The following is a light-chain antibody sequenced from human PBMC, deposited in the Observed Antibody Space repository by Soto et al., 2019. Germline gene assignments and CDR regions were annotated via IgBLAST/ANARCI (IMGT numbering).Light chain of an antibody. CDR1: QSVSSSY. V-gene: IGKV3-15*01. J-gene: IGKJ1*01. Sequence: EIVLTQSPGTLSLSPGERATLSCRASQSVSSSYLAWYQQKPGQAPRLLIYGASSRATGIPARFSGSGSGTEFTLTISSLQSEDFAVYYCQQCNDWPWTFGQGTKVEIK. CDR2: GAS. CDR3: QQCNDWPWT.